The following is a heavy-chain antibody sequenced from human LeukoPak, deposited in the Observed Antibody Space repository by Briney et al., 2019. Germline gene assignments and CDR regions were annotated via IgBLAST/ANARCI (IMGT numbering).Heavy chain of an antibody. J-gene: IGHJ4*02. CDR1: GFTFSSHA. V-gene: IGHV3-23*01. CDR3: ARDFATEGY. CDR2: ISSDGTRT. Sequence: SGGSLRLSCAASGFTFSSHAMTWVRQAPGKGLEWVSTISSDGTRTYYADSVKGRFTISRDNSKNTLYLQMNSLRAEDTAVYYCARDFATEGYWGQGTLVTVSS.